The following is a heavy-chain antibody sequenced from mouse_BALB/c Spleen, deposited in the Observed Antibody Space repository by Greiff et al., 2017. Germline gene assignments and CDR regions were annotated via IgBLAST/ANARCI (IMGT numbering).Heavy chain of an antibody. Sequence: VQLKQSGPELVKPGASVKMSCKASGYTFTSYVMHWVKQKPGQGLEWIGYINPYNDGTKYNEKFKGKATLTSDKSSSTAYMELSSLTSEDSAVYYCARWAITTGRWFAYWGQGTLVTVSA. CDR2: INPYNDGT. J-gene: IGHJ3*01. CDR3: ARWAITTGRWFAY. CDR1: GYTFTSYV. V-gene: IGHV1-14*01. D-gene: IGHD2-4*01.